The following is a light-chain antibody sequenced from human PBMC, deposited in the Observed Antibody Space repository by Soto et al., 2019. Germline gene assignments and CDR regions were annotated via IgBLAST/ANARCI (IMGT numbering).Light chain of an antibody. J-gene: IGKJ4*01. CDR1: QGISNY. CDR3: LQYNTYPLT. Sequence: DIQMTQSPSAMSASVGDRVTITCRVSQGISNYLAWFQQKPGKVPKRLIYGASSLQSGVPSRFSGSGSGTEFTLTISSLQPEDFATYYCLQYNTYPLTFGGGTKVDIK. V-gene: IGKV1-17*03. CDR2: GAS.